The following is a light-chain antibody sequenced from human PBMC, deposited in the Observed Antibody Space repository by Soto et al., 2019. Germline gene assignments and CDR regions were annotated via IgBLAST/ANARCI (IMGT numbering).Light chain of an antibody. V-gene: IGKV3-20*01. Sequence: EIVLTQSPATLSLSPGEGATLSCRASQSVSSNYLAWYLQKPGQAPRLLMYGASSRATGIPDRFSGSGSGTDFTLTISRLEPEDFAVYYCQQYSDSPLTLGGWTRVEIK. CDR3: QQYSDSPLT. CDR2: GAS. CDR1: QSVSSNY. J-gene: IGKJ4*01.